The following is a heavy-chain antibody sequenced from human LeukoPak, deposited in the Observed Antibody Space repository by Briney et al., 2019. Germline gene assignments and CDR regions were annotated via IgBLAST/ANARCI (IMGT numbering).Heavy chain of an antibody. CDR3: TRGGHFSLANTHLGAFDI. CDR1: GGSISISNW. Sequence: PSETLSLICVVSGGSISISNWWSWVRQPPGKGLEWIGVIYHSGSTNYNPSLKSRTTISVDKSKNQFSLKLSAVTAADPALYYCTRGGHFSLANTHLGAFDIWGQGTMVSVSS. V-gene: IGHV4-4*02. CDR2: IYHSGST. J-gene: IGHJ3*02. D-gene: IGHD4/OR15-4a*01.